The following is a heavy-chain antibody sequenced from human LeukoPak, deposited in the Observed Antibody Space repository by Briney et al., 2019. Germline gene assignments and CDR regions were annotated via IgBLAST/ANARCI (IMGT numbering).Heavy chain of an antibody. Sequence: PGGSLRLSCAASGFTFDDYAMHWVRQAPGKGLEWVSGISWNSGSIGYADSVKGRFTISRDNAKNSLYLQMNSLRAEDTALYYCARGAGQLAADYYFDYWGQGTLVTVSS. V-gene: IGHV3-9*01. CDR3: ARGAGQLAADYYFDY. CDR2: ISWNSGSI. CDR1: GFTFDDYA. J-gene: IGHJ4*02. D-gene: IGHD6-13*01.